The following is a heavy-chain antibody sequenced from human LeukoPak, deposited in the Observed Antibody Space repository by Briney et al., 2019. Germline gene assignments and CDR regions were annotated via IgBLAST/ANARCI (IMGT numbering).Heavy chain of an antibody. CDR1: AFIFSGHW. V-gene: IGHV3-21*01. J-gene: IGHJ4*02. CDR3: ATLRGFSGLDY. D-gene: IGHD3-3*01. Sequence: GGSLRLSCEGSAFIFSGHWMNWVRQAPGKGLEWVSSISSSSSYIYYAESVKGRFTISRDNAKNSLYLQMNSLRAEDTAVYYCATLRGFSGLDYWGQGTLVTVSS. CDR2: ISSSSSYI.